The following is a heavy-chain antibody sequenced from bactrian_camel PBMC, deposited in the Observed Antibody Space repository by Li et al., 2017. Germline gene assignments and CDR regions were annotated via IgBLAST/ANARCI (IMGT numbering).Heavy chain of an antibody. CDR2: IYTAAGNT. D-gene: IGHD1*01. CDR1: GFIASTYV. V-gene: IGHV3S40*01. CDR3: AADREPCSDNWRREYEYRY. J-gene: IGHJ4*01. Sequence: VQLVESGGGSVQAGGSLRLSCAASGFIASTYVMGWFRQSTGKEREGLAVIYTAAGNTFSADSVKGRFTISQDDANNTVYLQMDSLKAEDTATYYCAADREPCSDNWRREYEYRYWGQGTQVTVS.